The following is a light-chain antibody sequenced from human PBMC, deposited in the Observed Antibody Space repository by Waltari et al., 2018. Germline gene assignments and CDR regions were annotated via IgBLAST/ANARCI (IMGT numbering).Light chain of an antibody. V-gene: IGLV2-14*01. CDR3: TSYTSTNTVI. CDR1: SSDIGGYNY. Sequence: QSVLTQPASVSGSPGQSITISCTGTSSDIGGYNYVSWYQQHPGKAPKLMIYEVSRWPSAVFPCFSGSKSGNTASLTFSGLQAEDESHYYCTSYTSTNTVIFGGGTKVTVL. CDR2: EVS. J-gene: IGLJ2*01.